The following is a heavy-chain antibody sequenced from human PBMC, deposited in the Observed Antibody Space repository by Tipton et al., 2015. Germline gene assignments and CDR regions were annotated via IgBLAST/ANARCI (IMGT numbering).Heavy chain of an antibody. CDR2: IYYSGGT. J-gene: IGHJ5*02. V-gene: IGHV4-30-4*08. CDR3: AKVEKIAARLGWFDP. D-gene: IGHD6-6*01. Sequence: TLSLTCTVSGGSINSSSNFWGWIRQPPGKGLDWMGYIYYSGGTYYNPSLMSRVTMSADTSKNQLSLKVRSVTVADTAVYYCAKVEKIAARLGWFDPWGQGTLVTVSS. CDR1: GGSINSSSNF.